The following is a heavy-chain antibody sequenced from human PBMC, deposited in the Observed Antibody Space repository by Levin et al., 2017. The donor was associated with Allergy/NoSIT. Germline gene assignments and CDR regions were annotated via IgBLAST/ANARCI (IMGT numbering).Heavy chain of an antibody. V-gene: IGHV3-30-3*01. D-gene: IGHD7-27*01. CDR1: GFTFSSYA. CDR2: ISYDGSNK. Sequence: PGGSLRLSCAASGFTFSSYAMHWVRQAPGKGLEWVAVISYDGSNKYYADSVKGRFTISRDNSKNTLYLQMNSLRAEDTAVYYCARDWVLGIRGDFDYWGQGTLVTVSS. J-gene: IGHJ4*02. CDR3: ARDWVLGIRGDFDY.